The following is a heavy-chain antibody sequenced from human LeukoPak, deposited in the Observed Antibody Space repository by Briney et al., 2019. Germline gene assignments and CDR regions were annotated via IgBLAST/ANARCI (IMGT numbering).Heavy chain of an antibody. V-gene: IGHV4-4*07. CDR1: GGSISNYY. D-gene: IGHD3-10*01. CDR2: KYARGSS. J-gene: IGHJ6*03. CDR3: ARSGDVLYYYYMDV. Sequence: SETLSLTCTVSGGSISNYYWSWIRQPAGKGLEWIGRKYARGSSNYNPPVQSRVTMSVDTSKNQFSLKLSSVTAADTAVYYCARSGDVLYYYYMDVWGKGTTVTVSS.